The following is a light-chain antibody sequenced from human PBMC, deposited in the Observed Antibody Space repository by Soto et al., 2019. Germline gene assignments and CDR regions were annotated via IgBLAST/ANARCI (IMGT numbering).Light chain of an antibody. Sequence: DIQMTQSPSTLSASVGDRVTITCRASQSINNWLAWYQQKPGKAPKVLISKASSLESGVPPRFSGSGSGTEFTLTISSLQTDDFATYVCEQYNTYSNTFGQGTKLEIK. CDR3: EQYNTYSNT. CDR2: KAS. V-gene: IGKV1-5*03. CDR1: QSINNW. J-gene: IGKJ2*01.